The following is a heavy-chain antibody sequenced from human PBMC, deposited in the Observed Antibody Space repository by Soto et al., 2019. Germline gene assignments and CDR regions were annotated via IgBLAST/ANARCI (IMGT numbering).Heavy chain of an antibody. D-gene: IGHD5-12*01. V-gene: IGHV1-8*01. CDR1: GYTFTIYC. CDR3: ARSSGYGAYYYYYMDV. J-gene: IGHJ6*03. Sequence: ASVKVSCKASGYTFTIYCINWVRQATGQGLEWMGWMNPNSGNTGYAQKFQGRVTMTRNTSISTAYMELSSLRSEDTAVYYCARSSGYGAYYYYYMDVWGKGTTVTVSS. CDR2: MNPNSGNT.